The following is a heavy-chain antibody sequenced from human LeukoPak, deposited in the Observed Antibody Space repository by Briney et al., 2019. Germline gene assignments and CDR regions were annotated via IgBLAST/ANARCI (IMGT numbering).Heavy chain of an antibody. CDR1: GGSISSSSYY. J-gene: IGHJ3*02. CDR2: IYYSGST. V-gene: IGHV4-39*01. Sequence: SETLSLTCTVSGGSISSSSYYWGWIRQPPGKGLEWIGSIYYSGSTYYNPSLKSRVTISVDTSKNQFSLKLSSVTAADTAVYYCASGRGEFDAFDIWGQGTMVTVSS. CDR3: ASGRGEFDAFDI. D-gene: IGHD3-10*01.